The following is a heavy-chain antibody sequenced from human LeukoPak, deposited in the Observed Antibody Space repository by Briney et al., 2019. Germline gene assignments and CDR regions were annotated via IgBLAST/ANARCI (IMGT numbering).Heavy chain of an antibody. V-gene: IGHV4-4*07. D-gene: IGHD3/OR15-3a*01. CDR3: ARHLRWTTLDY. Sequence: SETLSLTCTVSGGSISYYYWSWIRQPPGKGLEWIGRIYTSGSTNYNPSLKSRVTMSVDTSKNQFSLKLSSVTAADTAVYYCARHLRWTTLDYWGQGTLVTVSS. CDR2: IYTSGST. CDR1: GGSISYYY. J-gene: IGHJ4*02.